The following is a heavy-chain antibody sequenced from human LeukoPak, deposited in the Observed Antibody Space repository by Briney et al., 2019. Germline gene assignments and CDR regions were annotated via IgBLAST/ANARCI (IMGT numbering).Heavy chain of an antibody. CDR3: TTDVFEPVETTS. Sequence: PGGSLRLSCAASGFTFSSYSMNWVRQAPGKGLEWVSSISSSSSYIYYADSVKGRFTISRDNAKNSLYLQMNSLKTEDTAVYYCTTDVFEPVETTSWGQGTPVTVS. D-gene: IGHD1-14*01. V-gene: IGHV3-21*03. CDR1: GFTFSSYS. CDR2: ISSSSSYI. J-gene: IGHJ4*02.